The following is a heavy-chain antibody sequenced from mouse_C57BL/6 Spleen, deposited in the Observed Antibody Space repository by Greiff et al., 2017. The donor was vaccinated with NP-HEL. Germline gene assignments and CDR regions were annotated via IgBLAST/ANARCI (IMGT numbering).Heavy chain of an antibody. CDR2: ISYDGSN. CDR1: GYSITSGYY. D-gene: IGHD1-1*01. V-gene: IGHV3-6*01. Sequence: EVKLMESGPGLVKPSQSLSLTCSVTGYSITSGYYWNWIRQFPGNKLEWMGYISYDGSNNYNPSLKNRISITRDTSKNQFFLKLNSVTTEDTATYYCAREGPYYYGSSPYWYFDVWGTGTTVTVSS. CDR3: AREGPYYYGSSPYWYFDV. J-gene: IGHJ1*03.